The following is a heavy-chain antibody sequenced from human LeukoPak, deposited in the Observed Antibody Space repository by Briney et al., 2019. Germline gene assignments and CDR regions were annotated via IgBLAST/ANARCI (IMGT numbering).Heavy chain of an antibody. Sequence: SQTLSLTCSVSNSSISSYYWSWIRQSPGNGLEWSGYISNSGSTNYNPSLKSRVTISVDPSKNQFSMTLSSVTAADTDVYFCARHWGSCRGRDCYTFACWGQGTLVTVSS. V-gene: IGHV4-59*08. J-gene: IGHJ4*02. CDR1: NSSISSYY. CDR3: ARHWGSCRGRDCYTFAC. CDR2: ISNSGST. D-gene: IGHD2-21*02.